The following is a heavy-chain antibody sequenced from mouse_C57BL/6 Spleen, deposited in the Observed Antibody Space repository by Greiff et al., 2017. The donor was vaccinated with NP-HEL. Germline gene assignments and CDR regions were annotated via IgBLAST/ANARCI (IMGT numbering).Heavy chain of an antibody. J-gene: IGHJ3*01. CDR1: GYTFTSYW. CDR3: ASNYYGGSYGFAY. D-gene: IGHD1-1*01. CDR2: INPSSGYT. Sequence: VQRVESGAELAKPGASVKLSCKASGYTFTSYWMHWVKQRPGQGLEWIGYINPSSGYTKYNQKFKVKATLTADKSSSTAYMQLSRLTSADSAVDYCASNYYGGSYGFAYWGKGTLVTVSA. V-gene: IGHV1-7*01.